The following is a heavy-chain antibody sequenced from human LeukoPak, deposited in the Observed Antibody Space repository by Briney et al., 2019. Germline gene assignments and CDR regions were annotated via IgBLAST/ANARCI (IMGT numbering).Heavy chain of an antibody. CDR2: IREDGSEK. D-gene: IGHD3-22*01. CDR1: RFTFSRYW. J-gene: IGHJ4*02. V-gene: IGHV3-7*01. Sequence: PGGSLTLSCVGSRFTFSRYWMSWVRQAPGKGLEWVANIREDGSEKKYMDSVKGRFTISRDNAENSLYLQMNSLRVEDTAVYYCAKSITMIVGPLDYWGQGTLVTVSS. CDR3: AKSITMIVGPLDY.